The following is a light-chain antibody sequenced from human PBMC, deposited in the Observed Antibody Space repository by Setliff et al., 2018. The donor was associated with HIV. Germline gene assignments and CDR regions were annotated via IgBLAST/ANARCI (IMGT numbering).Light chain of an antibody. J-gene: IGLJ1*01. CDR3: QAWDNSFFYV. CDR2: QDN. Sequence: SYALTQSPSVSVSPGQTVYITCSGDKLGDKFVCWYQQKPGQSPVLVIYQDNKRPSGIPERISASNSGNTATLTISGTQAMDEADYYCQAWDNSFFYVFGTGTKVTVL. CDR1: KLGDKF. V-gene: IGLV3-1*01.